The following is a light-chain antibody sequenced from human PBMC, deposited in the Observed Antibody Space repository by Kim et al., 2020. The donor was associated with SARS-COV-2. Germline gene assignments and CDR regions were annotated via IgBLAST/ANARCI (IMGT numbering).Light chain of an antibody. V-gene: IGKV3-20*01. J-gene: IGKJ2*01. CDR1: QSISSSY. CDR3: QQYGSSYT. CDR2: GAS. Sequence: SLSPGERATLSCRTSQSISSSYLAWYQQKPGQAPRLLIYGASSRATAIPDRFSGSGSGTDFTLTISRLEPEDFAVYYCQQYGSSYTFGQGTKLEI.